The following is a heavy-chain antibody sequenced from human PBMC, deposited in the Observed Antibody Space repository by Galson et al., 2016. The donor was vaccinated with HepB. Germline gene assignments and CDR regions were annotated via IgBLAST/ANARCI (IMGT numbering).Heavy chain of an antibody. D-gene: IGHD4-17*01. CDR2: IYYNGST. Sequence: ETLSLTCTVSDGSVSSRSYYWGWIRQPPGKGLEWIGTIYYNGSTSYTPSLKSRVTISVDTSKNHFSLKLTSVSAADTAVYYCARLPMTTVSTSAYWGQGTLVTVSS. CDR3: ARLPMTTVSTSAY. J-gene: IGHJ4*02. V-gene: IGHV4-39*02. CDR1: DGSVSSRSYY.